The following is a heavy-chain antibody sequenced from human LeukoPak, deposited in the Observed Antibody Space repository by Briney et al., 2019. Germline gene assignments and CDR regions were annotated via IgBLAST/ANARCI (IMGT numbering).Heavy chain of an antibody. CDR1: GYTFTGYY. D-gene: IGHD1-1*01. CDR2: INPNSGGT. Sequence: GASVKVSCKASGYTFTGYYTHWVRQAPGQGLEWMGWINPNSGGTRYAQQFQGRVTMTRDTSIGTVYMELSTLRSDDAAVYYCARDLSTSSNWELDYWGQGTLVTVSS. J-gene: IGHJ4*02. CDR3: ARDLSTSSNWELDY. V-gene: IGHV1-2*02.